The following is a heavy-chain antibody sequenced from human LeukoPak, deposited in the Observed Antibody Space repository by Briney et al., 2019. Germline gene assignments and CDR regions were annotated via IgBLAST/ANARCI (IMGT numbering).Heavy chain of an antibody. Sequence: AAVKVSCKAAGYTFTGYDMHWVRQAPGQGLGWVGWINPNSGGTNYAQKFQGRGTMTIDTSITTAYMDLSRLSSEDTAVSYCARPRAAYPYPYTYYMDVWGKGTTVTVSS. J-gene: IGHJ6*03. CDR3: ARPRAAYPYPYTYYMDV. CDR1: GYTFTGYD. CDR2: INPNSGGT. D-gene: IGHD6-25*01. V-gene: IGHV1-2*02.